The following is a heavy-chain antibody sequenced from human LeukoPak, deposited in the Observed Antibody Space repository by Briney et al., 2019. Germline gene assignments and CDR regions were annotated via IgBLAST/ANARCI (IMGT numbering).Heavy chain of an antibody. D-gene: IGHD5-12*01. Sequence: GASVKVSCKASGYTFTSYAMHWVRQAPGQRLEWMGWINAGNGNTKYSQKFQGRVTITRDTSASTAYMELSSLRSEDTAVYYCARRRGYSGYTFDYWGQGTLVTVSS. J-gene: IGHJ4*02. CDR3: ARRRGYSGYTFDY. V-gene: IGHV1-3*01. CDR1: GYTFTSYA. CDR2: INAGNGNT.